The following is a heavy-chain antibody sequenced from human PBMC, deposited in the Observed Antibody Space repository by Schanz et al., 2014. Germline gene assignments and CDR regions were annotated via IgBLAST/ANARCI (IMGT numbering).Heavy chain of an antibody. J-gene: IGHJ4*02. CDR3: ARGPLNHDYSNL. D-gene: IGHD4-4*01. Sequence: QVQLQQWGAGLLKPSETLSLTCAVYGGSFSGYYWSWIRQPPGKGLEWIGEINHSGSTNYNPSLRSQVTITVDTSKNQFPRRLSSVTAADTAVYYCARGPLNHDYSNLWGQGTLVSVSS. CDR2: INHSGST. CDR1: GGSFSGYY. V-gene: IGHV4-34*01.